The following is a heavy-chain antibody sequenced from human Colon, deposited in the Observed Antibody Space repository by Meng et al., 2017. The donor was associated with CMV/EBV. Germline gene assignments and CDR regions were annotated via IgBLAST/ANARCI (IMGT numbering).Heavy chain of an antibody. CDR2: IRYDGSNK. J-gene: IGHJ4*02. CDR1: GFTFSSYG. Sequence: GGSLRLSCAASGFTFSSYGMHWVRQAPGKGLEWAAFIRYDGSNKYYADSVKGRFTISRDNAKSSLFLQMNSLRAEDTAVYYCARGYSSSWSHEYFFDYWGQGTLVTVSS. D-gene: IGHD6-13*01. V-gene: IGHV3-30*02. CDR3: ARGYSSSWSHEYFFDY.